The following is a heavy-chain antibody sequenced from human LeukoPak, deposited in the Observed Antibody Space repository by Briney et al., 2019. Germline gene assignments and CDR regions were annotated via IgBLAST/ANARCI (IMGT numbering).Heavy chain of an antibody. Sequence: GGSLRLSCAASGFTFRSYAMSWVRQAPGKGLEWVSGTSGSGRSTNYAAPVKGRFIISRDNSKNMLYLQMNRLRAEDTAVYYCVKLGFGELFDLTWFDPWGQGTLVTVSS. J-gene: IGHJ5*02. CDR2: TSGSGRST. CDR3: VKLGFGELFDLTWFDP. V-gene: IGHV3-23*01. CDR1: GFTFRSYA. D-gene: IGHD3-10*01.